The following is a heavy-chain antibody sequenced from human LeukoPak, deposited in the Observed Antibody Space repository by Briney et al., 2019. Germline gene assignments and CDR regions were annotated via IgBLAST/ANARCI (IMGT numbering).Heavy chain of an antibody. Sequence: GGSLRLSCAASGFTFSSYAMSWVRQAPGKGLEWVSAISGSGGSTYYADSVKGRFTISRDNSKNTLYLQMNSLRAEDTAVYYCARDKSRYCSGGSCYSGAPVDYWGQGTLVTVSS. D-gene: IGHD2-15*01. CDR3: ARDKSRYCSGGSCYSGAPVDY. J-gene: IGHJ4*02. V-gene: IGHV3-23*01. CDR2: ISGSGGST. CDR1: GFTFSSYA.